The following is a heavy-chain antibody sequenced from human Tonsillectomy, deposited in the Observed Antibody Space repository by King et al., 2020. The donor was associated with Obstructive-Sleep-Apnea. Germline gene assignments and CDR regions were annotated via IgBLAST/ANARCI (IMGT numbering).Heavy chain of an antibody. J-gene: IGHJ6*02. Sequence: VQLQQWGAGLLKPSETLSLTCAVYGGSFSGYYWSWIRQPPGKGLEWIGEINHSGSTNYNPSLKSRVTISVDTSNNQFSLKLSSVTAADTAVYYCARRPTKQWLVSAGYYYYYGMDVWGQGTTVTVSS. D-gene: IGHD6-19*01. CDR3: ARRPTKQWLVSAGYYYYYGMDV. V-gene: IGHV4-34*01. CDR2: INHSGST. CDR1: GGSFSGYY.